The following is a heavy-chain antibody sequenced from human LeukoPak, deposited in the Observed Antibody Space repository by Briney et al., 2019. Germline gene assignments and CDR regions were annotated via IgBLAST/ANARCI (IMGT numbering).Heavy chain of an antibody. CDR1: GGSFSDYD. D-gene: IGHD1-1*01. CDR3: ARYVPVKTGTTRASFDY. Sequence: SETLSLTCSVYGGSFSDYDWSWIRQPPGKGLEWIGEINQGGSTNENPSLKSRVTMSVDTSKSQLSLNLRSVTATDTAVYYCARYVPVKTGTTRASFDYWGQGILVTVSS. CDR2: INQGGST. J-gene: IGHJ4*02. V-gene: IGHV4-34*01.